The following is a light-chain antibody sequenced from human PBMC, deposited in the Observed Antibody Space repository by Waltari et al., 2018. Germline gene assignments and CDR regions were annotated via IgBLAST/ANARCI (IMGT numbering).Light chain of an antibody. CDR3: QQYGSSVMYT. CDR1: QSITKKF. CDR2: GAS. V-gene: IGKV3-20*01. J-gene: IGKJ2*01. Sequence: VLTQSPGTLSLSPGERATLSCRASQSITKKFFAWYQQKPGQAPRLLIYGASSRAAGIPDRFSGSGSGTDFTLTISRLEPEESAVYYCQQYGSSVMYTFGQGTKLEIK.